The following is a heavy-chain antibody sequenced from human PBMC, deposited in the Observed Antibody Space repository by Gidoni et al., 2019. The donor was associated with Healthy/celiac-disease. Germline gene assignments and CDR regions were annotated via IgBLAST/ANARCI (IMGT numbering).Heavy chain of an antibody. D-gene: IGHD6-19*01. CDR3: TRAKAGYSSGWYYYFDY. CDR1: GFTFGDYA. CDR2: IRNKTYGGTT. Sequence: EVQLVESGGGLVQPGRSLRLSCTASGFTFGDYAMSWFRQAPGKGLEWVGFIRNKTYGGTTEYAASVKGRFTISRDDSKSIAYLQMNSLKTEDTAVYYCTRAKAGYSSGWYYYFDYWGQGTLVTVSS. V-gene: IGHV3-49*03. J-gene: IGHJ4*02.